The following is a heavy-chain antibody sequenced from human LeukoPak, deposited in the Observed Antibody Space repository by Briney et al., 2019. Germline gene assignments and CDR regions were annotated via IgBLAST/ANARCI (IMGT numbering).Heavy chain of an antibody. CDR3: ARGLQLWLY. Sequence: GESLRLSCAASGFTFSSYAMSWVRQAPGKGLEWVSGIGGSGVDTYYADSVKGRFTISRDNSKNTLYLQMNSLRAEDAAVYSCARGLQLWLYWGQGTLVTVSS. J-gene: IGHJ4*02. V-gene: IGHV3-23*01. CDR1: GFTFSSYA. D-gene: IGHD5-18*01. CDR2: IGGSGVDT.